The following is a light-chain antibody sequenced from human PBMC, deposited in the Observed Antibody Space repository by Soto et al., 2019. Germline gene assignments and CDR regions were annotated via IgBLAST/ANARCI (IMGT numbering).Light chain of an antibody. V-gene: IGKV1-6*01. CDR1: QGIRND. CDR3: LQDYDYHLT. J-gene: IGKJ4*01. Sequence: AIQVTQSPSSLSASLGDRVTITCRASQGIRNDLGWYQQKPGEPPKLLIYATSRFQSGVPSRFSGSGSGTVFPITISSLHPEDSATYYCLQDYDYHLTFGGGTKVQIK. CDR2: ATS.